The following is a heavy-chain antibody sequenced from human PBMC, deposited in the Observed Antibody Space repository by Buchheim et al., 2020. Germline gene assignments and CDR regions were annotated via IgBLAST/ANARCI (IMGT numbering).Heavy chain of an antibody. CDR3: AKDHVLGGYYYYYYMDV. D-gene: IGHD3-16*01. CDR2: ISYDGSNK. Sequence: QVQLVESGGGVVQPGRSLRLSCAASGFTFSSYGMHWVRQAPGKGLEWVAVISYDGSNKYYADSVKGRFTISRDNSKNTLYLQMNSLRAEDTAVYYCAKDHVLGGYYYYYYMDVWGKGTT. CDR1: GFTFSSYG. V-gene: IGHV3-30*18. J-gene: IGHJ6*03.